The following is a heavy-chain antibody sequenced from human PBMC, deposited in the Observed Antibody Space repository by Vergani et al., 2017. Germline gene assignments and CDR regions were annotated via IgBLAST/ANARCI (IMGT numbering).Heavy chain of an antibody. J-gene: IGHJ5*01. CDR3: ARGVKTVTTWWPNWFDS. V-gene: IGHV4-61*02. CDR1: GGSISSGSYY. Sequence: QVQLQESGPGLVKPSQTLSLTCTVSGGSISSGSYYWSWIRQPAGKGLEWIGRIYTSGSTNYNPALKSRATISVDTSNNHFSLKLRSVTAADAALYYCARGVKTVTTWWPNWFDSWGQGTLVTVSS. CDR2: IYTSGST. D-gene: IGHD4-17*01.